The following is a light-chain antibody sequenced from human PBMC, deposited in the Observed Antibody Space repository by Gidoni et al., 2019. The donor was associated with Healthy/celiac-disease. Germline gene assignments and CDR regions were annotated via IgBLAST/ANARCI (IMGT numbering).Light chain of an antibody. CDR1: SSDVGGYNY. J-gene: IGLJ1*01. V-gene: IGLV2-14*01. CDR2: EVS. Sequence: QSALTQPAPVSGPPGQSITISCTGTSSDVGGYNYVSWYQQHPGKAPKLMIYEVSTRPSGVAKRFSGSKSGNTASLTIAGHQAEDEADYYCSADTSSSTYVFGTGTKVTVL. CDR3: SADTSSSTYV.